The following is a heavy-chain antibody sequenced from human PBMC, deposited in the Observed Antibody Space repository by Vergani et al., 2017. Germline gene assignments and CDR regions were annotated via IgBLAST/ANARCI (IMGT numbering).Heavy chain of an antibody. CDR3: ARVGCWKEYDILTGYYKAFDY. Sequence: QVQLQESGPGLLKPSPTLSLTCTVSGGSLSSSNWWSLVRQPPGTGLEWLGEIYHSGSTNYNPSLKSRVTLSVDKYKNQFSLKLSCVTAADTAVYYCARVGCWKEYDILTGYYKAFDYWGQGTLVTGYS. CDR2: IYHSGST. V-gene: IGHV4-4*02. CDR1: GGSLSSSNW. D-gene: IGHD3-9*01. J-gene: IGHJ4*02.